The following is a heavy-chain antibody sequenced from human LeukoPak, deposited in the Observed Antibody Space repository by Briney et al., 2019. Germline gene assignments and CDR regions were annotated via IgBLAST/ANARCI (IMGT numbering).Heavy chain of an antibody. J-gene: IGHJ4*02. CDR2: IIPILGIA. CDR3: ARDRGSSSWYGFFDY. Sequence: VASVKVSCKASGGTFSSYAISWVRQAPGQGLEWIGRIIPILGIANYAQKFQGRVTITADKSTSTAYMELSSLRSEDTAVYYCARDRGSSSWYGFFDYWGQGTLVTVSS. V-gene: IGHV1-69*04. D-gene: IGHD6-13*01. CDR1: GGTFSSYA.